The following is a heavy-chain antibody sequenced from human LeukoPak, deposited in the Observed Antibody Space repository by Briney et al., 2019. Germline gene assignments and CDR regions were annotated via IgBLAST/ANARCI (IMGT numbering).Heavy chain of an antibody. V-gene: IGHV4-39*01. CDR1: GGSISSSSYY. CDR2: IYYSGST. J-gene: IGHJ3*02. D-gene: IGHD3-3*01. CDR3: ARSYYDFWSGPVDAFDI. Sequence: PSEALSLTCTVSGGSISSSSYYWGWIRQPPGKGLEWIKSIYYSGSTYYNPSLKSRVTISVDTSKNQFSLKLSSVTAADTAVYYCARSYYDFWSGPVDAFDIWGQGTMVTVSS.